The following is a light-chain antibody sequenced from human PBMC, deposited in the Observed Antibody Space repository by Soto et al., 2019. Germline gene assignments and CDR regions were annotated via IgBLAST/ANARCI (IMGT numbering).Light chain of an antibody. V-gene: IGLV2-14*03. CDR2: DVS. CDR1: SSDVGDYDY. CDR3: SSYTSTSPL. J-gene: IGLJ1*01. Sequence: QSVLTQPASVSGSPGQSITISCTGTSSDVGDYDYVSWYQHHPGKAPKLMIYDVSNRHSGVSNRFSGSKSGNTASQTISGLQAEDEADYYCSSYTSTSPLFGTGTRSPS.